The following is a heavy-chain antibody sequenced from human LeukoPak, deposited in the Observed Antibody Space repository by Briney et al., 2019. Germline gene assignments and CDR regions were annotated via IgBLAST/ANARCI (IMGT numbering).Heavy chain of an antibody. CDR3: ARDYPRYCSSTSCPADY. V-gene: IGHV3-21*01. Sequence: GGSLRLSCAASGFTFSNYSINWVRQAPGKGLEWVSSISRSSSYIYYADSVKGRFTISRDNAKNSLYLQMNSLRAEDTAVYYCARDYPRYCSSTSCPADYWGQGTLVTVSS. CDR1: GFTFSNYS. CDR2: ISRSSSYI. J-gene: IGHJ4*02. D-gene: IGHD2-2*01.